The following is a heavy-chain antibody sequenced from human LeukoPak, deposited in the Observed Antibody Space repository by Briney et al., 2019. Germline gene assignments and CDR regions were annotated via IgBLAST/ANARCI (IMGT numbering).Heavy chain of an antibody. J-gene: IGHJ4*02. D-gene: IGHD3-22*01. Sequence: SETLSLTCAVYGGSFSGYYWSWIRQPPGKGLEWIGEINHSGSTNYNPSLKSRVTISVDTSKNQFSLKLSSVTAADTAVYYCAAGLYDGDYWGQGTLVTVSS. CDR2: INHSGST. CDR1: GGSFSGYY. V-gene: IGHV4-34*01. CDR3: AAGLYDGDY.